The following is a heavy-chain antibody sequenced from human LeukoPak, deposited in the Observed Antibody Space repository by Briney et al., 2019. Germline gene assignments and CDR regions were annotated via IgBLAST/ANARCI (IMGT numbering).Heavy chain of an antibody. CDR1: GGSISSSNYY. V-gene: IGHV4-39*01. CDR3: ARLMDTTTALDY. J-gene: IGHJ4*02. CDR2: IYYSGST. Sequence: PSETLSLTCTVSGGSISSSNYYWGCIRQPPGKGLECIGSIYYSGSTYYNPSLESRVTISVDTSKHQFSLKLSSVTAADTAVFYCARLMDTTTALDYWGQGTLVTVSS. D-gene: IGHD5-18*01.